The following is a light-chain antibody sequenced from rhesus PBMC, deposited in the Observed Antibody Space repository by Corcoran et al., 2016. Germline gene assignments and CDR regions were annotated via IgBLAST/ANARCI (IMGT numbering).Light chain of an antibody. J-gene: IGLJ1*01. V-gene: IGLV2-32*01. CDR2: EVR. CDR1: SSDIGASNF. CDR3: CSYAGSFTFYV. Sequence: QAALTQPRSVSGSPGQSVTISCTGTSSDIGASNFVSWYQQLPGTAPKLLIYEVRKQPSGVSDRVSGSKSGSTVSLTLSGLQADDEADYFCCSYAGSFTFYVLGGRTRLTVL.